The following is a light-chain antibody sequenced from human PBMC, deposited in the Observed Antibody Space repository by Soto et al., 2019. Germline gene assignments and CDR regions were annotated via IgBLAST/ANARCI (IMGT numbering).Light chain of an antibody. CDR3: QRYGSSRT. Sequence: EFVLTQSPGTLSLSPGERATLSCRASQTISSGYLAWYQQKPGQAPRLLIHGASSRATGIPDRFSGSGSGTDFTLTISRLEPEDFAVYYCQRYGSSRTFGQGTKVEMK. CDR2: GAS. CDR1: QTISSGY. V-gene: IGKV3-20*01. J-gene: IGKJ1*01.